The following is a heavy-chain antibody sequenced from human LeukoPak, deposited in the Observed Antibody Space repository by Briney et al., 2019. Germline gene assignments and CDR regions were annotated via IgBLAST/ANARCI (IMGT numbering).Heavy chain of an antibody. Sequence: GASVKVSRKASGYTFTGYYMHWVRQAPGQGLEWMGWINPNSGGTNYAQKFQGRVTMTRDTSISTAYMELSRLRSDDTAVYYCARGYDFWSGYPGVRFDPWGQGTLVTVSS. V-gene: IGHV1-2*02. CDR1: GYTFTGYY. CDR2: INPNSGGT. D-gene: IGHD3-3*01. CDR3: ARGYDFWSGYPGVRFDP. J-gene: IGHJ5*02.